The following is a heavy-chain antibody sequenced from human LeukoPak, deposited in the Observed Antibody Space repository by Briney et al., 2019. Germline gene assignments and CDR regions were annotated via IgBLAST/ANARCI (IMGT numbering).Heavy chain of an antibody. CDR3: ARMYENHYYMDV. CDR1: GFTFSSYG. Sequence: PGGSLRLSCAASGFTFSSYGMHWVRQAPGKGLEWVAFIRYDGSNKYYADSVKGRFTISRDNSKNTLYLQMNSLRHEDTAVYYCARMYENHYYMDVWGKGTTVTVSS. D-gene: IGHD2-8*01. V-gene: IGHV3-30*02. J-gene: IGHJ6*03. CDR2: IRYDGSNK.